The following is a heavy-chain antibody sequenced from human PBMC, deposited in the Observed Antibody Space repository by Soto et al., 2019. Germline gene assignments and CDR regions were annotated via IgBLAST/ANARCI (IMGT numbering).Heavy chain of an antibody. V-gene: IGHV4-31*03. J-gene: IGHJ5*02. CDR2: IYYSGST. D-gene: IGHD2-15*01. Sequence: QVQLQESGPGLVKPSQTLSLTCTVSGCSISSGGYYWSWIRQHPGKGLEWIGYIYYSGSTYYNPSLKSRVTISVDTSKNQFSLKLSSVTAADTAVYYCARANLLVALNWFAPWGQGTLVTVSS. CDR1: GCSISSGGYY. CDR3: ARANLLVALNWFAP.